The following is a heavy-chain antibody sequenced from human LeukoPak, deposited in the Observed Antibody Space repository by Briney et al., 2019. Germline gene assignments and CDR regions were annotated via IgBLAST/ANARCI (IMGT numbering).Heavy chain of an antibody. D-gene: IGHD4-17*01. CDR3: AKDHGDYVFDY. Sequence: PGGSLRLSCAASGFTFSSYAMSWVRRAPGKGLEWVSAISGSGSRTYYADSVKGRFTISRDNSKNTLYLQMNSLRAGDTAIYKCAKDHGDYVFDYWGQGTLVTVSS. J-gene: IGHJ4*02. CDR2: ISGSGSRT. V-gene: IGHV3-23*01. CDR1: GFTFSSYA.